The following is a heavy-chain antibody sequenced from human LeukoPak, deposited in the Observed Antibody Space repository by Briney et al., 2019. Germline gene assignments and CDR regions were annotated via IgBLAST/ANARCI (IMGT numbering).Heavy chain of an antibody. CDR2: ISSSSSYT. CDR3: ARGRVRYFDWLRSYYFDY. D-gene: IGHD3-9*01. CDR1: GFTFSDYY. J-gene: IGHJ4*02. Sequence: GGSLRLSCAASGFTFSDYYMSWIRRAPGKGLEWVSYISSSSSYTNYADSVKGRFTISRDNAKNSLYLQMNSLRAEDTAVYYCARGRVRYFDWLRSYYFDYWGQGTLVTVSS. V-gene: IGHV3-11*05.